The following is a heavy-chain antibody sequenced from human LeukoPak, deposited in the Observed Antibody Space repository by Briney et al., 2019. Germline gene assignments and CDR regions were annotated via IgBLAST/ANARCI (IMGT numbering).Heavy chain of an antibody. Sequence: SETLSLTCTVSGDSFNSTFYYWGWIRQPPGKGLEWIGYIYHSGSTYYNPSLKSRVTISVDRSKNQFSLKLSSVTAADTAVYYCARGVTPGYCSSTSCPAAFDIWGQGTMVTVSS. CDR1: GDSFNSTFYY. D-gene: IGHD2-2*03. V-gene: IGHV4-39*07. CDR2: IYHSGST. J-gene: IGHJ3*02. CDR3: ARGVTPGYCSSTSCPAAFDI.